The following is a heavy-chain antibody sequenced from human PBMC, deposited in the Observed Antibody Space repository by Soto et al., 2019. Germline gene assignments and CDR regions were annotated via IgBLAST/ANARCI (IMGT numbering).Heavy chain of an antibody. D-gene: IGHD4-17*01. Sequence: EVQLVESGGGLVKPGGSLRLSCAASGFTFTTSNMHWVRQAPGKGLEWVSYISSTSYYIHYADSVKGRFTISRDNAKNSLYLQVNRLRAEETAMYYCARGNTNYGGGMDVWGQGTTVTVSS. CDR1: GFTFTTSN. V-gene: IGHV3-21*01. CDR3: ARGNTNYGGGMDV. CDR2: ISSTSYYI. J-gene: IGHJ6*02.